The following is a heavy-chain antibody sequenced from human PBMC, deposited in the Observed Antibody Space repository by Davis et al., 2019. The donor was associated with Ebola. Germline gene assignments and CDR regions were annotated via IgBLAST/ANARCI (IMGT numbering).Heavy chain of an antibody. D-gene: IGHD3-9*01. Sequence: GESLKISCAASGFTFSDYYMSWIRQAPGKGLEWVSYISSSSSYTNYADSVKGRFTISRDNAKNSLYLQMNSLRAEDTAVYYCAKVMMGDYDILYYYYGMDVWGQGTTVTVSS. CDR3: AKVMMGDYDILYYYYGMDV. V-gene: IGHV3-11*05. J-gene: IGHJ6*02. CDR2: ISSSSSYT. CDR1: GFTFSDYY.